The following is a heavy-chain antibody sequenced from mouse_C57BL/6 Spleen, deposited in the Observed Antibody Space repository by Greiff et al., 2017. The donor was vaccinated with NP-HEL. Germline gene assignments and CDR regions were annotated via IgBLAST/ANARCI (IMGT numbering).Heavy chain of an antibody. J-gene: IGHJ2*01. CDR2: INPNNGGT. D-gene: IGHD1-1*01. CDR1: GYTFTDYY. V-gene: IGHV1-26*01. Sequence: EVQLQQSGPELVKPGASVKISCKASGYTFTDYYMNWVKQSHGKSLEWIGDINPNNGGTSYNQKFKGKATLTVDKSSSTAYMELRSLTSEDSAVYYCARWYYGTLDYWGQGTTLTVSS. CDR3: ARWYYGTLDY.